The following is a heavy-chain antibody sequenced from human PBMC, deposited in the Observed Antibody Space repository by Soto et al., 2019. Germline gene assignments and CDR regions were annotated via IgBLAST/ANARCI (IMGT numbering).Heavy chain of an antibody. D-gene: IGHD3-10*01. CDR3: ARLWFGQRPPDY. Sequence: SETLSLTCIVSGDSIISSTYYWGWIRQPPGKGLEWIGSIYHSGNTYYNPSLKSRVTISVDTSKNQFSLNLYSVTAADTAVYYCARLWFGQRPPDYWGQGILVTVSS. V-gene: IGHV4-39*01. CDR2: IYHSGNT. CDR1: GDSIISSTYY. J-gene: IGHJ4*02.